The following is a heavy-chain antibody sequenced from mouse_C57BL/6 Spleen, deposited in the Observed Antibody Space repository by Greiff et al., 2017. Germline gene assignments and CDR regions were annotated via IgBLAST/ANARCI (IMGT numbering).Heavy chain of an antibody. CDR2: IYPGSGST. D-gene: IGHD1-1*01. J-gene: IGHJ1*03. CDR3: AGSSYEYFDV. Sequence: QVQLQQPGAELVKPGASVKMSCKASGYTFTSYWITWVKQRPGQGLEWIGDIYPGSGSTNYNEKFKSKATLTVDTSSSTAYMQLSSLTSEYSAVYYCAGSSYEYFDVWGTGTTVTVSS. V-gene: IGHV1-55*01. CDR1: GYTFTSYW.